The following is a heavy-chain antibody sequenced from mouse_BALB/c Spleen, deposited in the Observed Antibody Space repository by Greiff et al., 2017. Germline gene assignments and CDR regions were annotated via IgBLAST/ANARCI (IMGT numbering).Heavy chain of an antibody. CDR1: GDSITSGY. CDR2: ISYSGST. D-gene: IGHD2-4*01. J-gene: IGHJ1*01. CDR3: ARGGYDYDVRYFDD. Sequence: EVKLMESGPSLVKPSQTLSLTCSVTGDSITSGYWNWIRKFPGNKLEYMGYISYSGSTYYNPSLKSRISITRDTSKNQYYLQLNSVTTEDTATYYCARGGYDYDVRYFDDWGAGTTVTVSS. V-gene: IGHV3-8*02.